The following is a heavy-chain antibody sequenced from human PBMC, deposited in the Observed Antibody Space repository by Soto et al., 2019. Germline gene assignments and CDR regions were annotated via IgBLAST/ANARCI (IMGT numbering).Heavy chain of an antibody. CDR1: GGTFSSYA. V-gene: IGHV1-69*06. D-gene: IGHD3-10*01. CDR3: ARGPRGRGSGSYLPLWEK. Sequence: QVQLVQSGAEVKKPGSSVKVSCKASGGTFSSYAISWVRQAPGQGLEWMGGIIPIFGTANYAQKFQGRVTITADKSTSTAYMELSSLRSEDTAVYYCARGPRGRGSGSYLPLWEKWGQGTLVTVSS. CDR2: IIPIFGTA. J-gene: IGHJ4*02.